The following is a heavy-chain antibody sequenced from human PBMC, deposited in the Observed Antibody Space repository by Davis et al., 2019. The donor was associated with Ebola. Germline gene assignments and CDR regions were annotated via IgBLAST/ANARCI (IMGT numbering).Heavy chain of an antibody. CDR2: ISYDGSNK. CDR3: ARLAVAGRWGFDY. J-gene: IGHJ4*02. Sequence: GESLKISCAASGFTFSSYEMHWVRQAPGKGLEWVAVISYDGSNKYYADSVKGRFTISRDNSKNTLYLQMNSLRAEDTAVYYCARLAVAGRWGFDYWGQGTLVTVSS. D-gene: IGHD6-19*01. CDR1: GFTFSSYE. V-gene: IGHV3-30*03.